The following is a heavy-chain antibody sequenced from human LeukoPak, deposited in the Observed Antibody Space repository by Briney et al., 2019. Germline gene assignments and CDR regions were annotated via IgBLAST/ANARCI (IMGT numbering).Heavy chain of an antibody. CDR2: ISAYNGNT. J-gene: IGHJ4*02. V-gene: IGHV1-18*01. D-gene: IGHD3-10*01. Sequence: GASVKVSCKASGYTFTSYGISWVRQAPGQGLEWMGWISAYNGNTNYAQKLQGRVTMTTDTSTSTAYMELRSLRSDDTAVYYCAGEEGTMVRGVVKGDSYWGQGTLVTVSS. CDR3: AGEEGTMVRGVVKGDSY. CDR1: GYTFTSYG.